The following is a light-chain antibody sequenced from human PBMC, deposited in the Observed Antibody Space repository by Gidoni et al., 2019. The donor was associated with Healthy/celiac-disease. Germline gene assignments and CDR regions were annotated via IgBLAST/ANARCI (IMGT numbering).Light chain of an antibody. CDR1: QSISSY. V-gene: IGKV1-39*01. CDR2: AAA. J-gene: IGKJ1*01. Sequence: DIQMTQSPSSLSASVGDRVTLTCRASQSISSYLNWYQQKPGKAPKLLIYAAASLKSGVPSRFSGSGSGTDFTLTISSLQPEEVATYYCQQSYSTPWTFGQGTKVEIK. CDR3: QQSYSTPWT.